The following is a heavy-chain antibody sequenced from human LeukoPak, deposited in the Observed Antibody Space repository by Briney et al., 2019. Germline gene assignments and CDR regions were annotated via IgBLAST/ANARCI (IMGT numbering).Heavy chain of an antibody. V-gene: IGHV5-51*01. D-gene: IGHD3-10*01. Sequence: GESLKISCKGSGYIFTNNWIGWVRQMPGKGLEWMGIIYPGNSDTRYSPSFEGQVTISADKSISTAYLQWGSLKASDTAMYYCARQTRDGSGSRGYSFDFWGQGTLVTVSS. CDR2: IYPGNSDT. J-gene: IGHJ4*02. CDR1: GYIFTNNW. CDR3: ARQTRDGSGSRGYSFDF.